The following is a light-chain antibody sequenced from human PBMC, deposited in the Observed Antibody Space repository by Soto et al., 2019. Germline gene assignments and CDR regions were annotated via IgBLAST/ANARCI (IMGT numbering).Light chain of an antibody. J-gene: IGKJ4*01. CDR3: QQRSNWALT. CDR2: DAS. V-gene: IGKV3-11*01. Sequence: EIVLTQSPATLSLSPGERATLSCRASQSVSSYLAWYQQKPGQAPRLLIYDASNRASGIPARFSGSGSGTDFTLTISSLEPEDFAVYYCQQRSNWALTFGGGTKVDI. CDR1: QSVSSY.